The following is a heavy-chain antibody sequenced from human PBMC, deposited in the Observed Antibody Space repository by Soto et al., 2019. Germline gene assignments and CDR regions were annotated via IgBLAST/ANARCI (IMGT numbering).Heavy chain of an antibody. D-gene: IGHD2-15*01. CDR1: GFPFSRFE. CDR3: VGGGLYYFDY. CDR2: MTAGGGII. Sequence: PGGSLRLSCSASGFPFSRFEMNWVRQAPGKGLEWVSYMTAGGGIIYYADSVKGRFTISRDNAKNSLYLQMNSLRAEDTAVYYCVGGGLYYFDYWGHGTLVTVSS. V-gene: IGHV3-48*03. J-gene: IGHJ4*01.